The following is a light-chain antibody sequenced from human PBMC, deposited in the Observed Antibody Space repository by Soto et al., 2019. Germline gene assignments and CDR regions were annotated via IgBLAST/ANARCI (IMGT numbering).Light chain of an antibody. CDR1: QSISSW. Sequence: DIQMTQSPSTLSSSVGDGVTITCRASQSISSWLAWYQQKPGKAPKLLIYDASNVESGVPSRFSGGGSGTEFSLTISSLQPDDFATYYCQQYNYFWAFGQGTKVDIK. J-gene: IGKJ1*01. V-gene: IGKV1-5*01. CDR2: DAS. CDR3: QQYNYFWA.